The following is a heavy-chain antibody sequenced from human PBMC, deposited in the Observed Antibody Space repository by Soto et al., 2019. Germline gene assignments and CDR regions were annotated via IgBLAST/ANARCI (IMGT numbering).Heavy chain of an antibody. Sequence: QVQLVQSGAAVKKPGASVKVTCEASGYPFTAFDINWVRQAAGQGLVWMGGRNPSSGDSAFAQRFQDRITMTRTPPISTANMGLGRLTSYDTAVYYCVRQPGGVATPGEDDWGQGTLVTVSS. D-gene: IGHD2-15*01. V-gene: IGHV1-8*01. CDR3: VRQPGGVATPGEDD. CDR2: RNPSSGDS. CDR1: GYPFTAFD. J-gene: IGHJ4*02.